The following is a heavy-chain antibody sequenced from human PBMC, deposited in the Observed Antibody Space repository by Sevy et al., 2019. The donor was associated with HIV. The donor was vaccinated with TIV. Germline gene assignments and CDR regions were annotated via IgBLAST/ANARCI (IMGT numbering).Heavy chain of an antibody. V-gene: IGHV3-30*04. Sequence: GGSLRLSCAGSGFTFSSYDMHWVRQAPGKGLEWVAVTSHDGKYNNYADSVKVRFTISRDNFKNTLYLQMNSPRVEDTAVYFCARLFSCGGDCYYLDYWGQGALVTVSS. CDR1: GFTFSSYD. CDR3: ARLFSCGGDCYYLDY. D-gene: IGHD2-21*02. CDR2: TSHDGKYN. J-gene: IGHJ4*02.